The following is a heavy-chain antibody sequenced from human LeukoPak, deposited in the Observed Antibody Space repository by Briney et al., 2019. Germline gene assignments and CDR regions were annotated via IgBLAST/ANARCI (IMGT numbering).Heavy chain of an antibody. CDR1: GFTFSSYG. D-gene: IGHD2-15*01. CDR2: ISYDGSNK. Sequence: GRSLRLSCAASGFTFSSYGMHWVRQAPGKGLEWVAVISYDGSNKYYADSVKGRFTISRDNSKNTLYLQMNSLRAEDTAVYYCARGSPSGGRDNWFDPWGQGTLVTVSS. V-gene: IGHV3-30*03. J-gene: IGHJ5*02. CDR3: ARGSPSGGRDNWFDP.